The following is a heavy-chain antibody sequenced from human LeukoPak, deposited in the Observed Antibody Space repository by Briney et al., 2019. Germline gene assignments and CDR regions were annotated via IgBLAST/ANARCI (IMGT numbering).Heavy chain of an antibody. V-gene: IGHV1-69*06. J-gene: IGHJ6*03. CDR2: IIPIFGTG. Sequence: GSSVKVSCKASVCTFSSYAISWVRQAPGQGLEWMGRIIPIFGTGNYAQKFQGRVTITADKSTSTAYMELSSLGSEDTAVYYCARVGRDRNYYYCYMNVWGKGTTVTVSS. CDR3: ARVGRDRNYYYCYMNV. D-gene: IGHD3-10*01. CDR1: VCTFSSYA.